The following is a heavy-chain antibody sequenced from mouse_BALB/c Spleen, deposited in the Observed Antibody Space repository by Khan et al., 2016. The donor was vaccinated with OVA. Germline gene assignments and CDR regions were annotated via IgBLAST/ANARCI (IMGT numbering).Heavy chain of an antibody. Sequence: EVKLLESGGGLVQPGGSLKLSCAASGFDFSRYWMTWVQQAPGKGLEWIGEINPASSTINYTPYLKNTFTISRDNSNNTLYLQISKVRSEDTALYYCARPNKENYFDYWGQCISLTVSS. V-gene: IGHV4-1*02. CDR3: ARPNKENYFDY. J-gene: IGHJ2*02. CDR1: GFDFSRYW. CDR2: INPASSTI.